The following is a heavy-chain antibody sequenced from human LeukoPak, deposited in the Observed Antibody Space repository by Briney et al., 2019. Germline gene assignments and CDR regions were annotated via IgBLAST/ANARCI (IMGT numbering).Heavy chain of an antibody. CDR3: ATDQGRRFLESFSY. Sequence: ASVKVSCKVSGYTLTELSIHWVRQAPGKGLEWMGGFDPEDGDAIYAQKFQGRVTMTEDTFTDTAYMELSNLRSEDTAVYYCATDQGRRFLESFSYWGQGTLVTVSS. CDR2: FDPEDGDA. J-gene: IGHJ4*02. D-gene: IGHD3-3*01. V-gene: IGHV1-24*01. CDR1: GYTLTELS.